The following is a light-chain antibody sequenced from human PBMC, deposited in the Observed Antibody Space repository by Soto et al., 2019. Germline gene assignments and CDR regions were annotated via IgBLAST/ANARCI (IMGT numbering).Light chain of an antibody. CDR2: GAS. CDR1: QSVSSS. CDR3: QQYSDWPIT. Sequence: EIVMTQSPATLSVSPGERATLSCRASQSVSSSLAWYQQRPGQAPRLVISGASARATGVPVRISGSGSGTEFTLTIRSLQSEDFAVYYCQQYSDWPITFGQGPRLEIK. J-gene: IGKJ5*01. V-gene: IGKV3-15*01.